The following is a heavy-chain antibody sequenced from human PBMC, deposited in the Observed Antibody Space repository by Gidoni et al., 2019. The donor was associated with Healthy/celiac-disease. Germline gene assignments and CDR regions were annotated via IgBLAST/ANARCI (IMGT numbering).Heavy chain of an antibody. CDR3: ARGWFAYYDFWSGYGGMDV. J-gene: IGHJ6*02. Sequence: QVQLVQSGAEVKKPGASVKVSCKASGYTFTGYHMPWVRQAPGQGLEWMGWINPNSGGTNYAQKFQGWVTMTRDTSISTAYMELSRLRSDDTAVYYCARGWFAYYDFWSGYGGMDVWGQGTTVTVSS. D-gene: IGHD3-3*01. V-gene: IGHV1-2*04. CDR2: INPNSGGT. CDR1: GYTFTGYH.